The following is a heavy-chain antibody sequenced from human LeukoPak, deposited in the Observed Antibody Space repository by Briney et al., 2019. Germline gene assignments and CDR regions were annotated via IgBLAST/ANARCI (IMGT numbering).Heavy chain of an antibody. CDR1: GFTFSNYA. CDR2: ITTSGGAT. CDR3: AKQRSGSYYSADQI. J-gene: IGHJ3*02. Sequence: GGSLRLSCAASGFTFSNYAMSWVRQAPGRGLEWVSSITTSGGATYYTDSAKGRFTISRDDSKNTLYLQMNSLRADDTAVYYCAKQRSGSYYSADQIWGQGTMVTVSS. D-gene: IGHD1-26*01. V-gene: IGHV3-23*01.